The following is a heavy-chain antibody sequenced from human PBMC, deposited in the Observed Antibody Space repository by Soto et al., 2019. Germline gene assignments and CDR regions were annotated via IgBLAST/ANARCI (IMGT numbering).Heavy chain of an antibody. Sequence: ASVKVSCKASGYTFTSYAMHWVRPAPGQRLEWMGWINAGDGNTYYSEHFQGRVTFTRDPSAGTVYMHMSSLTSEDTAVDYCAHKELVYKGSHLIEYFGCRGQGAQVTGSS. CDR3: AHKELVYKGSHLIEYFGC. V-gene: IGHV1-3*01. J-gene: IGHJ4*02. CDR2: INAGDGNT. D-gene: IGHD1-20*01. CDR1: GYTFTSYA.